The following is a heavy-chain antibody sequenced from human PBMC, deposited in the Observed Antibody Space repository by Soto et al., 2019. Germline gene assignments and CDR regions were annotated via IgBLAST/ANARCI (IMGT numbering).Heavy chain of an antibody. CDR3: ARAAVAGGGGYYMDV. J-gene: IGHJ6*03. Sequence: SETLSLTCTVSGGSISSYYWSWIRQPPGKGLEWIGYIYYSGSTNYNPSLKSRVTISVDTSKNQFSLKLSSVTAADTAVYYCARAAVAGGGGYYMDVWGKGTTVTVSS. CDR2: IYYSGST. D-gene: IGHD1-26*01. CDR1: GGSISSYY. V-gene: IGHV4-59*01.